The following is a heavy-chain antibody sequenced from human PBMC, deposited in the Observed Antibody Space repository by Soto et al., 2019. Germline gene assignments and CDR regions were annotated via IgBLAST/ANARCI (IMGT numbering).Heavy chain of an antibody. CDR1: GFTFSSYS. J-gene: IGHJ4*02. Sequence: GGSLRLSCAASGFTFSSYSMNWVRQAPGKGLEWVSYISSSSSTIYYADSVKGRFTISRDNAKNSLYLQMNSLRAEDTAVYYCTTWGYQSLVSFDYWGQGTLVTVSS. CDR3: TTWGYQSLVSFDY. D-gene: IGHD2-2*01. CDR2: ISSSSSTI. V-gene: IGHV3-48*01.